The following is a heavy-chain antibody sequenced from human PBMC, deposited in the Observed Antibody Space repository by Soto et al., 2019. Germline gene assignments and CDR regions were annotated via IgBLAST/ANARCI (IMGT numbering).Heavy chain of an antibody. D-gene: IGHD1-20*01. J-gene: IGHJ6*02. Sequence: QVQLVQSGAEVKKPGSSVKVSCKASGGTFSSYAISWVRQAPGQGLEWMGGIIPIFGTANYAQKFQGRVTITADESTSTAYMELSSLRSEDTAVYYCPRDFYNCNKRGYGMDVWGQGTTVTVSS. CDR1: GGTFSSYA. CDR2: IIPIFGTA. CDR3: PRDFYNCNKRGYGMDV. V-gene: IGHV1-69*01.